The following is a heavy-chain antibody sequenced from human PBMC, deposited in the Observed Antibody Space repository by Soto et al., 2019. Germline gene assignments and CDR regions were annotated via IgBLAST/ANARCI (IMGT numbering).Heavy chain of an antibody. J-gene: IGHJ4*02. D-gene: IGHD3-10*01. CDR1: GYTFTSYG. CDR2: ISAYNGNT. Sequence: GASVKVSCKAPGYTFTSYGISWVRQAPGQGLEWMGWISAYNGNTNYAQKLQGRVTMTTDTSTSTAYMELRSLRSDDTAVYYCARGALNPYYYGSAPDYWGQGTLVTSPQ. V-gene: IGHV1-18*01. CDR3: ARGALNPYYYGSAPDY.